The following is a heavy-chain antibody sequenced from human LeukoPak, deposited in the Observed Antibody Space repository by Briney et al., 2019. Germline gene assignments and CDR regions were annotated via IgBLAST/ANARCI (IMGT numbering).Heavy chain of an antibody. D-gene: IGHD6-13*01. V-gene: IGHV4-31*03. CDR3: ARDSSSWSIDY. CDR1: GGSISSGGYY. J-gene: IGHJ4*02. Sequence: SETLSLTCTVSGGSISSGGYYWSWIRQHPGKGLEWIGYIYYSGSTYYNPSLKSRVTISVDTSKNQFSLKLSSVTAADTAVYYCARDSSSWSIDYWGQGTLVTVSS. CDR2: IYYSGST.